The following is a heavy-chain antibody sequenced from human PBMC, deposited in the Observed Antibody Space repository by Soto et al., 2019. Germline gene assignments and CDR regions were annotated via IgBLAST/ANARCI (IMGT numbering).Heavy chain of an antibody. Sequence: EVQLVETGGGLVQPGGSLKLSCAASGFIFSGSAVHWVRQASGKGLEWLGRILSKAGNYATAYPASMKGRFTISRDDSENTAFLQMNSLKTEDTAVYYCIRGRSPYYYDYWGQGTLVAVSS. V-gene: IGHV3-73*01. J-gene: IGHJ4*02. CDR3: IRGRSPYYYDY. CDR2: ILSKAGNYAT. CDR1: GFIFSGSA.